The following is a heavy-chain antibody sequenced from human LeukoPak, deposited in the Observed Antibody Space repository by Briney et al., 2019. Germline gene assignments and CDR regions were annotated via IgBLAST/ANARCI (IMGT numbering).Heavy chain of an antibody. V-gene: IGHV4-59*01. CDR3: ARAPTVVTPYYFDY. J-gene: IGHJ4*02. CDR2: IYYSGST. D-gene: IGHD4-23*01. CDR1: GGSISSYY. Sequence: SETLSLTCTVSGGSISSYYWSWIRQPPGKGLEWLGYIYYSGSTNYNPSLKSRVTISVDTSKSQFSLKLSSVTAADTAVYYCARAPTVVTPYYFDYWGQGTLVTVSS.